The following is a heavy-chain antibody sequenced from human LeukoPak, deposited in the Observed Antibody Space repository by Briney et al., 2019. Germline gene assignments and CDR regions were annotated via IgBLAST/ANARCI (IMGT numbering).Heavy chain of an antibody. CDR3: AKDSHLSIAAAGTNY. CDR2: ISGSGGST. V-gene: IGHV3-23*01. CDR1: GFTFSSYA. Sequence: GGSLRLSCAASGFTFSSYAMSWVRQAPGKGLEWVSAISGSGGSTYYADSVKGRFTISRDNSKNTLYLQMNSLRAEDTAVYYCAKDSHLSIAAAGTNYWGQGTLVTVSS. J-gene: IGHJ4*02. D-gene: IGHD6-13*01.